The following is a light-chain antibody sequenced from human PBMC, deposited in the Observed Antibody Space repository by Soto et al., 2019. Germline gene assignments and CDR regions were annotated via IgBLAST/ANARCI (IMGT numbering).Light chain of an antibody. CDR2: GAS. CDR3: QLSYSIPWT. Sequence: DIQMTQSPSSLSASVGDRVTITCRASQTVSGFLNWYLQKPGKAPMLLIQGASKLQSGVPSRFSGSGSGTDFTLTISNLQPEDFATYYCQLSYSIPWTFGQGTKVEIK. V-gene: IGKV1-39*01. CDR1: QTVSGF. J-gene: IGKJ1*01.